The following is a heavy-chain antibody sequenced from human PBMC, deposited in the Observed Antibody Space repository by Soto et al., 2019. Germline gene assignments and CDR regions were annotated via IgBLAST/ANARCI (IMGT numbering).Heavy chain of an antibody. CDR2: ISAYNGNR. D-gene: IGHD2-15*01. CDR3: AREGYSSGGSRGLYYHNHCGMNF. Sequence: AAVKVSCKASDYTFTRYGISWVRQAHGQGXEWMGWISAYNGNRKYAQKFQGRVTMTTDTSTSTACMELRSLTSDDTAVYYCAREGYSSGGSRGLYYHNHCGMNFCGQVATVAVSS. CDR1: DYTFTRYG. V-gene: IGHV1-18*01. J-gene: IGHJ6*02.